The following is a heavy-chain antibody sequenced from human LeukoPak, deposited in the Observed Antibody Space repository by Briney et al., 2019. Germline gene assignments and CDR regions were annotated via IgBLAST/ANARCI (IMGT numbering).Heavy chain of an antibody. D-gene: IGHD3-22*01. Sequence: SETLSLTCIVSGGSITSYYWSWIRQPPGKGLEWIGYIYYSGSTYYNPSLKSRVTISVDTSKNQFSLKLSSVTAADTAVYYCARYTDSSGYYYDYWGQGTLVTVSS. J-gene: IGHJ4*02. CDR2: IYYSGST. CDR3: ARYTDSSGYYYDY. V-gene: IGHV4-59*06. CDR1: GGSITSYY.